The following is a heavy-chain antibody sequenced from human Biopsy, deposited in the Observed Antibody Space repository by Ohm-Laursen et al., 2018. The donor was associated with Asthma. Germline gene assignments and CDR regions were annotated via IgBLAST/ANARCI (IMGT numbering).Heavy chain of an antibody. CDR1: GFTFSNYV. D-gene: IGHD2-21*01. J-gene: IGHJ4*02. CDR3: AKDERAYYGSDSKYMQPMPLGD. V-gene: IGHV3-23*01. CDR2: ITGSGGFT. Sequence: SLRLSCTASGFTFSNYVMSWVRQAPGKGLEWVSSITGSGGFTYYADSVKGRFTISRDKSDNTLHLQMNSLTAEDTAVYHCAKDERAYYGSDSKYMQPMPLGDWGQGTVVIVSA.